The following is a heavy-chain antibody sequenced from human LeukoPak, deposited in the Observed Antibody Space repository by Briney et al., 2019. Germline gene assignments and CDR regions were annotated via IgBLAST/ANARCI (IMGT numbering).Heavy chain of an antibody. D-gene: IGHD3-10*01. CDR2: ISSSGSTI. V-gene: IGHV3-48*03. Sequence: GGSLRLSCAASGFTFSSYEMNWVRQAPGKGLEWVSYISSSGSTIYYADSVKGRFTISRDNAKNSLYLQMNSLRAEDTAVYYCARDSSITLFRGVKDYWGQGTLVTVSS. CDR1: GFTFSSYE. CDR3: ARDSSITLFRGVKDY. J-gene: IGHJ4*02.